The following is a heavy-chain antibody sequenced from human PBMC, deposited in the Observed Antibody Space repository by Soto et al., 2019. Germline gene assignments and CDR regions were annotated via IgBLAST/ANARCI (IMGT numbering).Heavy chain of an antibody. D-gene: IGHD1-7*01. J-gene: IGHJ4*02. Sequence: QVQLVESGGGVVQPGGSLRLSCQASGFNFDNYGMHWVRQAPGTGLEWVXVITYDGSFQYYADFVKGRFTISRDNSKNTLSLHLNTLKPEDTDVYHCAKDRVGGTFYTPLAFWGQGTLVTVSS. CDR1: GFNFDNYG. CDR3: AKDRVGGTFYTPLAF. V-gene: IGHV3-30*18. CDR2: ITYDGSFQ.